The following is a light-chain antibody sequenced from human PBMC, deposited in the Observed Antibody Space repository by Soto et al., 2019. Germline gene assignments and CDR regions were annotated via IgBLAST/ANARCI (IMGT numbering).Light chain of an antibody. CDR2: GAS. Sequence: EMVLTMSRCTRCVYQHERATLSWSASQSVSSSYLAWYQQKPGQAPRLLIYGASSRATGIPDRFSGSGSGTDFTLTISRLEPEDFAVYYCQQDGILPPTFGQGTKADIK. V-gene: IGKV3-20*01. CDR3: QQDGILPPT. CDR1: QSVSSSY. J-gene: IGKJ1*01.